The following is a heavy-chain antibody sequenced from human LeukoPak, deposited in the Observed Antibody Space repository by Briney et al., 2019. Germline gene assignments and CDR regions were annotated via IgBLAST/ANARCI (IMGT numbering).Heavy chain of an antibody. Sequence: PGASVKVSXKASGYTFTGYYMHWMRQAPGQGLEWMGRINPNSGGTNYAQKFQGRVTVTRDTSISTAYMELSRLRSDDTAVYYCARDLFLDDYWGQGTLVTVSS. D-gene: IGHD3/OR15-3a*01. CDR3: ARDLFLDDY. V-gene: IGHV1-2*06. CDR1: GYTFTGYY. J-gene: IGHJ4*02. CDR2: INPNSGGT.